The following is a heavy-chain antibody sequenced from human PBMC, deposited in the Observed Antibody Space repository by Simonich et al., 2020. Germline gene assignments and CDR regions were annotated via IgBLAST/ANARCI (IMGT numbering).Heavy chain of an antibody. Sequence: QVQLQQWGAGLLKPSETLSLTCAVYGGSFSGYYWSWIRQPPGKGLEWIGEINHSGRHNYNPSLKSRGTIAVETSKNQFSLKLSSVTAADTAVYYCARGKGWKNAFDIWGQGTMVTVSS. CDR1: GGSFSGYY. D-gene: IGHD1-1*01. CDR3: ARGKGWKNAFDI. CDR2: INHSGRH. V-gene: IGHV4-34*01. J-gene: IGHJ3*02.